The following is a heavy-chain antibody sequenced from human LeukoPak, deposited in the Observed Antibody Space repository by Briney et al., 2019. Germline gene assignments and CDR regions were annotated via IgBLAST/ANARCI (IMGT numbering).Heavy chain of an antibody. CDR3: AGPRYCSGGSCSHYYYYMDV. V-gene: IGHV3-53*01. Sequence: GGSLRLSCAASGFTFSNYYMNWVRQAPGKGLEWVSVIYSGGSTYYADSVKSRFTISRDNSKNTLYLQMNSLRAEDTAVYYCAGPRYCSGGSCSHYYYYMDVWGKGTTVTVSS. D-gene: IGHD2-15*01. CDR1: GFTFSNYY. CDR2: IYSGGST. J-gene: IGHJ6*03.